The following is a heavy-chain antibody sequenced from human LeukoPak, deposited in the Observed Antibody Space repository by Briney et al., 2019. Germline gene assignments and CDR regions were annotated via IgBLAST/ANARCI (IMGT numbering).Heavy chain of an antibody. Sequence: GGSLRLSCAASEFTVSGNYMSWVRQAPGKGLEWVSAISGSGGSTYYADSVKGRFTISRDNSKNTLYLQMNSLRAEDTAVYYCAILDYSNYEGYFDYWGQGTLVTVSS. J-gene: IGHJ4*02. CDR2: ISGSGGST. CDR1: EFTVSGNY. V-gene: IGHV3-23*01. D-gene: IGHD4-11*01. CDR3: AILDYSNYEGYFDY.